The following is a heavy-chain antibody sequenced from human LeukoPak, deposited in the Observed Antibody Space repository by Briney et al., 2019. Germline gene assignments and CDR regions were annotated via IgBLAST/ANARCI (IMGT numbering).Heavy chain of an antibody. V-gene: IGHV4-30-2*01. CDR1: GGSISSGGFY. CDR3: ASSRTVPGIASTQGFYYFDY. D-gene: IGHD6-13*01. CDR2: IYDSGST. Sequence: KTSETLSLTCTVSGGSISSGGFYWSWIRQPPGKGLEWVGYIYDSGSTNYNPSLKSRVTISVDKSKNQFSLKLSSVTAADTAVYYCASSRTVPGIASTQGFYYFDYWGQGTLVTVSS. J-gene: IGHJ4*02.